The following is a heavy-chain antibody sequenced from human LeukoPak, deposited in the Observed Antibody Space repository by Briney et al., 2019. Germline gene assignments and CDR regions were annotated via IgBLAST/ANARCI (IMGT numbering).Heavy chain of an antibody. CDR1: GYTFTSYD. CDR3: ARGLDIVLMVYLYMDV. CDR2: MNPNSGNT. V-gene: IGHV1-8*01. Sequence: ASVKASCKASGYTFTSYDINWVRQATGQGLEWMGWMNPNSGNTGYAQKFQGRVTMTRNTSISTAYMELSSLRSEDTAVYYCARGLDIVLMVYLYMDVWGKGTTVTVSS. D-gene: IGHD2-8*01. J-gene: IGHJ6*03.